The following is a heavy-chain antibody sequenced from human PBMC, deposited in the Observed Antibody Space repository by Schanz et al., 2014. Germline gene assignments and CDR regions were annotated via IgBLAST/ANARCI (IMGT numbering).Heavy chain of an antibody. J-gene: IGHJ4*02. CDR1: GFTFRSYA. V-gene: IGHV3-23*01. CDR3: VKDDRGDVVVVAANY. Sequence: EVQLLESGGGLALPGGSLRLSCIGSGFTFRSYALGWVCQAPGKGLEWVSLVRASGGGPFYADSVKGRFTISRDNSRNTVYLQMSSLRAEDTAVYYCVKDDRGDVVVVAANYWGQGAQVIVSS. D-gene: IGHD2-15*01. CDR2: VRASGGGP.